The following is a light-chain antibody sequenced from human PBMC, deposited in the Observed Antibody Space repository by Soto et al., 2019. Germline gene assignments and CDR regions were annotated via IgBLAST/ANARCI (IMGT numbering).Light chain of an antibody. CDR2: EVR. CDR1: MRDVGAYNL. Sequence: QSVLTQPASVSGSAGQSITISCSGTMRDVGAYNLVSWYQQHPGTAPKLIIYEVRNRPSGISSRFSGSRSGNTASLTISGLQAEDEADYYCSSYAGSNNFVFGTGTKLTVL. V-gene: IGLV2-14*01. J-gene: IGLJ1*01. CDR3: SSYAGSNNFV.